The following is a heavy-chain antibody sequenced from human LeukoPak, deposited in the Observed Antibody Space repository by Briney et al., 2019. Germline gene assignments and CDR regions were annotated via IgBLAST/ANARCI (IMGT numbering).Heavy chain of an antibody. D-gene: IGHD5-18*01. V-gene: IGHV3-23*01. Sequence: GGSLRLSCAASGFTFISHTMSWIRQAPGKGLEWVSGVSGNGANTYYADSVKGRFTISRDNSKNTLYLQMNSLRAEDTAVYYCAKANSGYSYGPPDYWGQGTLVTVSS. CDR1: GFTFISHT. J-gene: IGHJ4*02. CDR2: VSGNGANT. CDR3: AKANSGYSYGPPDY.